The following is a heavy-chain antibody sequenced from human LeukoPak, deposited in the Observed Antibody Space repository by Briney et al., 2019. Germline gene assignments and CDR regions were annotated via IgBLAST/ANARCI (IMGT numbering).Heavy chain of an antibody. V-gene: IGHV3-11*01. Sequence: GGSLRLSCAASGFTFSDYYMSWIRQAPGKGLEWVSYISSSGSTIYYADSVKGRFTISRDNSKNTLYLQMNSLRAEDTAVYYCAKASTRGYSYRVDYWGQGTLVTVSS. D-gene: IGHD5-18*01. CDR3: AKASTRGYSYRVDY. CDR1: GFTFSDYY. J-gene: IGHJ4*02. CDR2: ISSSGSTI.